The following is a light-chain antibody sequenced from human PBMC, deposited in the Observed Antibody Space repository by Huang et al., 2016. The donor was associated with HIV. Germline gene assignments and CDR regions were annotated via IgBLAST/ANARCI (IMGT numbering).Light chain of an antibody. V-gene: IGKV1-5*03. CDR3: QQYNSYPLT. Sequence: DLQMTQSPSTLSASLGDRVTITCRASQRISSWLAWYQQKPGKAPKLLIYKASNLESGVPSRLSGSGSGTEFTLTISSLQPDDFATYYCQQYNSYPLTFGGGTKVQIK. J-gene: IGKJ4*01. CDR2: KAS. CDR1: QRISSW.